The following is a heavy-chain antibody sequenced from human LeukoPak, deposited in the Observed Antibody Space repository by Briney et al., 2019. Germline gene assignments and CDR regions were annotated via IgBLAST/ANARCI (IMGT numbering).Heavy chain of an antibody. V-gene: IGHV4-34*01. CDR3: ARGKVVVAVTLKWFDP. D-gene: IGHD2-15*01. J-gene: IGHJ5*02. CDR2: INHSGST. Sequence: SETLSLTCAVYGGSFSGYYWSWIRQPPGKGLEWIGEINHSGSTNYNPSLKSRVTISVDTSKNQFSLKLSSVTAADTAVYYCARGKVVVAVTLKWFDPWGQGTLVTVSS. CDR1: GGSFSGYY.